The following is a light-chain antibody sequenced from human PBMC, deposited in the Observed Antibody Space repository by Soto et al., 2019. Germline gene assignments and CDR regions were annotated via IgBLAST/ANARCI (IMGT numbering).Light chain of an antibody. J-gene: IGKJ5*01. V-gene: IGKV3-11*01. Sequence: DIVLTQSSATLSLSPGERATRSGLAIPSTSIYLAWYQQTPGQAPRVLIYDASNRATGTPARFSGSGSGTDFTLTISSLEPEDFAVYYCQQRNNWPPEITFGQGTRLDIK. CDR3: QQRNNWPPEIT. CDR2: DAS. CDR1: PSTSIY.